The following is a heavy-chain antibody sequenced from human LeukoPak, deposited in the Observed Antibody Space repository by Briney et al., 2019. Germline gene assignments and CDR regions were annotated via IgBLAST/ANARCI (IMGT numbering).Heavy chain of an antibody. Sequence: GGSLRLSCAASGFTFSNHGMHWVRQAPGKGPEWVALIWYDGSNKYYGDSVKGRFTISRDNSKNTVYLQMNSLRAEDTGVYYCARDRLEAVTDDDYFDFWGQGTLVTVSS. D-gene: IGHD2-21*02. J-gene: IGHJ4*02. CDR3: ARDRLEAVTDDDYFDF. CDR1: GFTFSNHG. V-gene: IGHV3-33*01. CDR2: IWYDGSNK.